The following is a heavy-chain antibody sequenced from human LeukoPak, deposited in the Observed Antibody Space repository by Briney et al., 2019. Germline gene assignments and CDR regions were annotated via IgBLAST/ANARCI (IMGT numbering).Heavy chain of an antibody. D-gene: IGHD2-2*01. CDR2: IYQTGST. V-gene: IGHV4-30-2*01. J-gene: IGHJ6*03. CDR1: GASISSGSYY. CDR3: ARGPSPVVVSTAIGYFYYYMDV. Sequence: PSQTLSLTCTVSGASISSGSYYWSWIRQAPGRGLEWIGYIYQTGSTYSNPSLKSRVTMSLDTSKNQFSLTLNSLTAADTAVYYCARGPSPVVVSTAIGYFYYYMDVWGEGATVTVSS.